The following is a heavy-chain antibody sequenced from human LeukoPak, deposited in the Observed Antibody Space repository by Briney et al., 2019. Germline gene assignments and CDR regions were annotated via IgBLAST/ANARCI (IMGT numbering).Heavy chain of an antibody. J-gene: IGHJ4*02. V-gene: IGHV1-18*01. CDR1: GYTFTSYG. D-gene: IGHD5-18*01. CDR2: ISAYNGNT. CDR3: ATGMGDTAMVNFDY. Sequence: ASVKASCKASGYTFTSYGISWVRQAPGQGLEWMGWISAYNGNTNYAQKLQGRVTMTTDTSTSTAYMELRSLRSDDTAVYYCATGMGDTAMVNFDYWGQGTLVTVSS.